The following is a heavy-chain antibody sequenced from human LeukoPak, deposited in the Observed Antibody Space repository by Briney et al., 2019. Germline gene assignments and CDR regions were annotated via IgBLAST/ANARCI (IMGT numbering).Heavy chain of an antibody. V-gene: IGHV3-48*03. J-gene: IGHJ3*01. Sequence: GGSLRLSCAASGFTFSSYEMNWVRQAPGKGLEWVSYISSSSSTIYYADSVKGRFTISRDNSKNTLYLQMFSLRPEDTAVYFCAKDLILWGQGTVVTVSS. CDR3: AKDLIL. CDR2: ISSSSSTI. CDR1: GFTFSSYE.